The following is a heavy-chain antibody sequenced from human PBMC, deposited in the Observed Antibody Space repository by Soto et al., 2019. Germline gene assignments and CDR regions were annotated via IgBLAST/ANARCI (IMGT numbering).Heavy chain of an antibody. Sequence: QVQLVESGGGVVQPGRSLRLSCAASGFTFSSYAMHWVRQAPGKGLEWVAVISYDGSNKYYADSVKGRFTISRDNSKNTLYLQMNSLRAEDTAVYYCARAQVSFSGSYPFDCWGQGTLVTVSS. CDR2: ISYDGSNK. V-gene: IGHV3-30-3*01. CDR1: GFTFSSYA. J-gene: IGHJ4*02. D-gene: IGHD1-26*01. CDR3: ARAQVSFSGSYPFDC.